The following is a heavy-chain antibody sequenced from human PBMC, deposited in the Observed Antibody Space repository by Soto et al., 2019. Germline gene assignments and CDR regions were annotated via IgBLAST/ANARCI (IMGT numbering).Heavy chain of an antibody. J-gene: IGHJ5*02. V-gene: IGHV1-46*01. CDR1: GYTFTSYY. CDR2: INPSGGST. Sequence: ASVKVSCKASGYTFTSYYMHWVRQAPGQGLEWMGIINPSGGSTSYAQKFQGRVTMTRDTSTSTVYMELSSLRSEDTAVYYCARAYSGYDFPPPENNWFDPWGQGTLVTVSS. D-gene: IGHD5-12*01. CDR3: ARAYSGYDFPPPENNWFDP.